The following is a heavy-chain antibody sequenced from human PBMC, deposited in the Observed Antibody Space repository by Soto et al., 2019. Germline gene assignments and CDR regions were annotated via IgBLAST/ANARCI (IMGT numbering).Heavy chain of an antibody. CDR3: ATALGCRSTSCTLDY. D-gene: IGHD2-2*01. Sequence: QVQLVQSGAEVKKPGSSVKVSCKASGGTFCSYAFSWVRQAPGQGLEWMGGIIPVSGAAHYAQKFQGRVTITADESTSTAYMELSSLSSQDTAGYYCATALGCRSTSCTLDYWGQGTRGIVSS. CDR1: GGTFCSYA. J-gene: IGHJ4*02. CDR2: IIPVSGAA. V-gene: IGHV1-69*01.